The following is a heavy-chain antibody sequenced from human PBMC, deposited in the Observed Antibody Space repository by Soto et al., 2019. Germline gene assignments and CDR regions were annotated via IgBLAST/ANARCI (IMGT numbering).Heavy chain of an antibody. J-gene: IGHJ6*02. Sequence: QVQLVQSGAEVKKPGSSVKVSCKASGGTFSSYAISWVRQAPGQGLEWMGGIIPIFGTANYAQKFQGRVTITAEEATSTAYMVLSSMRSEDKAVYYCAGGGGDYYYYGMDVWGQGTTVTVSS. CDR2: IIPIFGTA. D-gene: IGHD3-10*01. CDR3: AGGGGDYYYYGMDV. V-gene: IGHV1-69*01. CDR1: GGTFSSYA.